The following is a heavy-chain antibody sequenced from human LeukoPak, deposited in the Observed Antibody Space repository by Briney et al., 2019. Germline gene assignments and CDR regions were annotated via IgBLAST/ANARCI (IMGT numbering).Heavy chain of an antibody. CDR1: GGSTNSNSYY. CDR3: ARVASTGWSGSWFDP. Sequence: PSETLSLTCTVSGGSTNSNSYYWGWIRQPPGKGLEWIGIIYYSGSAYYNPSLRSRVTISVDTSKNQFSLKLSSVTAADTAVYYCARVASTGWSGSWFDPWGQGTLVTVSS. D-gene: IGHD6-19*01. J-gene: IGHJ5*02. V-gene: IGHV4-39*01. CDR2: IYYSGSA.